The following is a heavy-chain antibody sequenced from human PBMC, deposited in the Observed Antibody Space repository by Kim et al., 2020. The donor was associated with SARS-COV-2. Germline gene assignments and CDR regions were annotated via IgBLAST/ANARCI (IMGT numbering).Heavy chain of an antibody. D-gene: IGHD3-16*02. CDR3: AREGYSSEFDY. J-gene: IGHJ4*02. V-gene: IGHV3-53*04. CDR2: T. Sequence: TYYSDSRKSRYTNTRHNSKNTTCLKMNSLRAEDTAEYYCAREGYSSEFDYWGQGTLVTVSS.